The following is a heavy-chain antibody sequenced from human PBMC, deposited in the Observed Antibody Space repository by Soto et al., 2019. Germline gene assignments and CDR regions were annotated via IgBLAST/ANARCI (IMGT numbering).Heavy chain of an antibody. V-gene: IGHV1-18*01. Sequence: QVQLVQSGAEVKKPGASVKVSCKASGYTFTSYGISWVRQAPGQGLEWMGWISAYNGNTNYAQKLQGRVTMTTDTATRKAERGLRTGRSDDAAVYYCARCGGNGVVPAAKKAYYYYYKGMDVGGQGTTVPLSS. D-gene: IGHD2-2*01. CDR2: ISAYNGNT. J-gene: IGHJ6*02. CDR1: GYTFTSYG. CDR3: ARCGGNGVVPAAKKAYYYYYKGMDV.